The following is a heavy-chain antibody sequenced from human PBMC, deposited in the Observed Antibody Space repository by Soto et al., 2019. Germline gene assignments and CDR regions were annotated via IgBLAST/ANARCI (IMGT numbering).Heavy chain of an antibody. J-gene: IGHJ6*03. CDR2: INHSGST. CDR1: GWSFSGYY. Sequence: PSESLSLTCAVYGWSFSGYYWSWIRQPPGKGLEWIGEINHSGSTNYNPSLKSRVTISVDTSKNQFSLKLSSVTAADTAVYYCATARRLSYYYYYMDVWGKGTTVTVSS. V-gene: IGHV4-34*01. CDR3: ATARRLSYYYYYMDV. D-gene: IGHD5-12*01.